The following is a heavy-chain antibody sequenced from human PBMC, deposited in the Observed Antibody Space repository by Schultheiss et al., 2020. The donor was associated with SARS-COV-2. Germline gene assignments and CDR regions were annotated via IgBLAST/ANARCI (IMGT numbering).Heavy chain of an antibody. V-gene: IGHV2-70*01. Sequence: QTLSLTCTVSGGSVNIGSYSWSWIRQPPGKALEWLAFIDWDDDKYYSTSLKTRLTISKDTSKNQVVLTMTNMDPVDTATYYCARMEVTKQGSFDYWGQGTLVTVSS. D-gene: IGHD2-21*02. CDR2: IDWDDDK. CDR1: GGSVNIGSYS. CDR3: ARMEVTKQGSFDY. J-gene: IGHJ4*02.